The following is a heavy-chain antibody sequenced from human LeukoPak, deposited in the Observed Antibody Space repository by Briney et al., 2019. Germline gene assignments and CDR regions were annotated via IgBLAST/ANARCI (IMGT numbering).Heavy chain of an antibody. D-gene: IGHD6-19*01. CDR1: GDPIRSDSYY. J-gene: IGHJ5*02. CDR2: IYASGST. Sequence: SETLSLTCTVSGDPIRSDSYYWNWLRQPAGKGLEWIGRIYASGSTKYNPSLKSRVTISLDTSRNRFSLNLSSVTATDTAVYFCARDRSSGWLNWFDPWGQGTLVTVSP. V-gene: IGHV4-61*02. CDR3: ARDRSSGWLNWFDP.